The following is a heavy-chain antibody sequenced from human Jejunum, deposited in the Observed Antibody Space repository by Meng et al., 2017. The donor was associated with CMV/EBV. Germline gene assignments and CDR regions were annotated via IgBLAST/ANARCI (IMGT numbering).Heavy chain of an antibody. CDR3: ARVEVGITSGDY. D-gene: IGHD1-26*01. CDR1: GYTFSTWG. J-gene: IGHJ4*02. CDR2: ISAYNGNT. V-gene: IGHV1-18*01. Sequence: AQLVPAGGAGTKAGALLKVSCKPSGYTFSTWGITCVRQATGQGLEGMGWISAYNGNTNYAQTLQGRVTMTTDTSTGTAYMELRSLRSDDTAVYYCARVEVGITSGDYWGQGTLVTVSS.